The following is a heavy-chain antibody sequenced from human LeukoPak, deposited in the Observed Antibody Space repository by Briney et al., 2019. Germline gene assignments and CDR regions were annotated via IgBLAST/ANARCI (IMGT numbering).Heavy chain of an antibody. CDR3: ARARYVNSFYAFHI. Sequence: SETLSLTCTVSGGSISSYYWSWIRLPPGKGLEWIGYISKSGNTNYSPSLKSPVTIFGDTSKNQFFLKLSSVTAADTAVYYCARARYVNSFYAFHIWGQGTLVTVSS. J-gene: IGHJ3*02. D-gene: IGHD3-9*01. CDR2: ISKSGNT. CDR1: GGSISSYY. V-gene: IGHV4-59*01.